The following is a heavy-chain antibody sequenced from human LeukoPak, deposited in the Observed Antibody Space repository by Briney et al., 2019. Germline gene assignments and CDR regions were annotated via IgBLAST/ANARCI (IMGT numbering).Heavy chain of an antibody. J-gene: IGHJ4*03. CDR3: ASGPHSPSSSC. Sequence: ASVRLSCEASGYSFTGYYMHWVRQAPGQGLEWMAVINPDGSSTNYARKVQGRFTMTTATTISTAYMQLGWLRSEDTAVYYCASGPHSPSSSCWGQGTRVTVSS. D-gene: IGHD2-2*01. CDR1: GYSFTGYY. V-gene: IGHV1-2*02. CDR2: INPDGSST.